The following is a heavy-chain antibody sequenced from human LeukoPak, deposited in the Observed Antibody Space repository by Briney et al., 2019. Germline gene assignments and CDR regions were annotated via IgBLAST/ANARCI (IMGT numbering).Heavy chain of an antibody. CDR3: AKGALRGYSAPGVFDI. Sequence: GGYLRLSCAASGFTFYSYAMTWVRQAPGKGLEWVSSISGSGGTTYYAGPVKGRFTISRDDSKNTVYLHMKNLRTEDAATYYCAKGALRGYSAPGVFDIWGRGIIVTVS. J-gene: IGHJ3*02. D-gene: IGHD5-18*01. CDR2: ISGSGGTT. V-gene: IGHV3-23*01. CDR1: GFTFYSYA.